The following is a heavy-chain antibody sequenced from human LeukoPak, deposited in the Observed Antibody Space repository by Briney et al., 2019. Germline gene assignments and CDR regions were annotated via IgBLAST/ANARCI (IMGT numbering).Heavy chain of an antibody. CDR3: ARHRGFGDYYYYGMDV. CDR1: GGSISSYY. J-gene: IGHJ6*02. Sequence: SETLSLTCTVSGGSISSYYWSWIRQPPGKGLEWIGYIYYSGSTNYNPSLKSRVTISVDTSKNQFSPKLSSVTAADTAVYYCARHRGFGDYYYYGMDVWGQGTTVTVSS. CDR2: IYYSGST. D-gene: IGHD3-22*01. V-gene: IGHV4-59*08.